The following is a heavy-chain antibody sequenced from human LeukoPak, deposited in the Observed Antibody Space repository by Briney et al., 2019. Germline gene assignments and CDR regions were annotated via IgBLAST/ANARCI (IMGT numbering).Heavy chain of an antibody. CDR1: GGSISGYL. V-gene: IGHV4-4*07. CDR3: VREIPHYGIDY. Sequence: SETLSLTCTVPGGSISGYLWSWIRQPAGKGLEWVGRTFDSGSTSYNPSLESRVTMSVDTPKNQFSLRLSSVTAADTAVYFCVREIPHYGIDYWGQGTLVTVSS. J-gene: IGHJ4*02. CDR2: TFDSGST. D-gene: IGHD3-10*01.